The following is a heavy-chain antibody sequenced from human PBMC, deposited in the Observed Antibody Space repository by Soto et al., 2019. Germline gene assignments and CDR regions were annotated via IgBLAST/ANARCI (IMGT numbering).Heavy chain of an antibody. CDR3: ARGSDIVVVTPEHFDY. CDR1: GYTFTSYG. CDR2: ISAYNGNT. V-gene: IGHV1-18*01. Sequence: ASVKVSCKASGYTFTSYGISWVRQAPGQGLEWMGWISAYNGNTNYAQKLQGRVTMTTDTSTSTAYMELRSLRSDDTAVYYCARGSDIVVVTPEHFDYWGQGTLVTVSS. J-gene: IGHJ4*02. D-gene: IGHD2-2*01.